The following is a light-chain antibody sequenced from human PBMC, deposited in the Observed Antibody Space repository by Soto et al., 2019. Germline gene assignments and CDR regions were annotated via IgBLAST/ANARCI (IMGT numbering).Light chain of an antibody. CDR3: LLYHGGAVV. Sequence: QAVVTQEPSLTVSPGGRVTLTCASSTGTVTSGHYPYWLQQKPGQAPRALIYSTDTRHSWTPARFSGSLLGGKAALTLSGVQPEDEADYYCLLYHGGAVVFGGGTKLTVL. CDR1: TGTVTSGHY. CDR2: STD. J-gene: IGLJ2*01. V-gene: IGLV7-43*01.